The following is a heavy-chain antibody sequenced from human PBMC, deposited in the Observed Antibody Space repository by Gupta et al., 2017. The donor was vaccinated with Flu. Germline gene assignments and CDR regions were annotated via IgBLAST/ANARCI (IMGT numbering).Heavy chain of an antibody. J-gene: IGHJ4*02. D-gene: IGHD6-19*01. CDR1: GLIFEAYT. CDR2: IRNRGNSYST. V-gene: IGHV3-72*01. CDR3: VAGGRKTGWRAFEF. Sequence: EVQVVESGGNLVQPGGSLRLSCGTSGLIFEAYTMDWVRQAPGKGLEWLGRIRNRGNSYSTEYAASVSGRFLLSRDDSRDSVDLQMNSLKIEDTALYYCVAGGRKTGWRAFEFWGQGTLVTVSS.